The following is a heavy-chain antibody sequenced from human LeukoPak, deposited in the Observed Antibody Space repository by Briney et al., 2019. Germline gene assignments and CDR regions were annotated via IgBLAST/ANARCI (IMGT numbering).Heavy chain of an antibody. CDR2: SNPSGGST. V-gene: IGHV1-46*01. CDR1: GYTLTSYY. CDR3: ARAPGGAYYYYGMDV. Sequence: ASVKVSCKASGYTLTSYYMHWVRQAPGQGLEWMGISNPSGGSTSYAQKFQGRVTMTRDTSTSTVYMELSSLRSEDTAVYYCARAPGGAYYYYGMDVWGQGTTVTVSS. D-gene: IGHD1-26*01. J-gene: IGHJ6*02.